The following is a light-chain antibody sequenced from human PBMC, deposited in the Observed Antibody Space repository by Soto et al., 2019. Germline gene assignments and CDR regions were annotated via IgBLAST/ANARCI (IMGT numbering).Light chain of an antibody. J-gene: IGKJ5*01. CDR2: GPS. CDR1: QSVSSTY. CDR3: HQYGSSPRT. Sequence: EIVLTQSPGALSLSPWERATLFCRASQSVSSTYLAWYQHKPCQAPRLLIYGPSSRAAGIPDRFSGSGSGTDFTLTISRLEPEDFAVYYCHQYGSSPRTFGQGTRLEI. V-gene: IGKV3-20*01.